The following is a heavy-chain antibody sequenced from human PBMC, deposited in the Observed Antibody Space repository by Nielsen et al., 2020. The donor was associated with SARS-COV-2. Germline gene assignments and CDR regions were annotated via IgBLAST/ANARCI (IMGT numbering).Heavy chain of an antibody. CDR2: ISASGSYT. V-gene: IGHV3-11*03. J-gene: IGHJ1*01. CDR3: AKSGNCNGGICYSTEYFQD. D-gene: IGHD2-15*01. CDR1: GFTFSDSY. Sequence: SCAASGFTFSDSYMSWIRLAPGKGLEWISYISASGSYTNYADSLRGRFTISRDNAKNSLYLQMNSLRAEDTAMYYCAKSGNCNGGICYSTEYFQDWGQGTLVTVSS.